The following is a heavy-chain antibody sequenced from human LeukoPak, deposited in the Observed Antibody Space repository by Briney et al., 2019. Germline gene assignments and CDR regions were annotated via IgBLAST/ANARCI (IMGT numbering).Heavy chain of an antibody. CDR1: GFTVSSNY. J-gene: IGHJ5*02. Sequence: GGSLRLSCAASGFTVSSNYMSWVRQAPGKGLEWVSYISSSGSTIYYADSVKGRFTISRDNAKNSLYLQMNSLRAEDTAVYYCARVRYFDWLLMFDPWGQGALVTVSS. CDR3: ARVRYFDWLLMFDP. D-gene: IGHD3-9*01. CDR2: ISSSGSTI. V-gene: IGHV3-11*04.